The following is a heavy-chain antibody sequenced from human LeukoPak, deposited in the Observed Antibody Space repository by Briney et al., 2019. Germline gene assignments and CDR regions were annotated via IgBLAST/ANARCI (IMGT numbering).Heavy chain of an antibody. D-gene: IGHD2-8*02. CDR2: INTGGST. J-gene: IGHJ4*02. CDR1: GGSLSRYY. CDR3: ARDDLVSTSTGGFDV. V-gene: IGHV4-34*01. Sequence: SETLSLTCGVSGGSLSRYYWGWIRQPPGRGLEWIGEINTGGSTNYNPSLKSRVTISVDTSKNQFSLNLDSVTAADTAVYYCARDDLVSTSTGGFDVWGQGILVTVSS.